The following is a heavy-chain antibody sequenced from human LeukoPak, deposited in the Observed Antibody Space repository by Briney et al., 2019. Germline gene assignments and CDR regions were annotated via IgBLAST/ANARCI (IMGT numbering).Heavy chain of an antibody. CDR1: GDSLSSNSAA. V-gene: IGHV6-1*01. CDR2: TYYRSKLYN. D-gene: IGHD6-19*01. CDR3: ARDHYSSGWYRFDY. Sequence: SQTLSLTCAISGDSLSSNSAAWTWIRQSPSRGLEWLGRTYYRSKLYNDYAVSVKSQITINPDTSKNQFSLQLNSVTPEDTAVYYCARDHYSSGWYRFDYWGQGTLVTVSS. J-gene: IGHJ4*02.